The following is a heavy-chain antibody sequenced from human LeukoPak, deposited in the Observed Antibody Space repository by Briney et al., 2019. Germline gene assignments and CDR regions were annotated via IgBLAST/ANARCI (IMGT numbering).Heavy chain of an antibody. D-gene: IGHD4-17*01. J-gene: IGHJ4*02. CDR1: GFTFGSYA. V-gene: IGHV3-23*01. CDR3: AKDLRSGPDYGDNPNY. Sequence: GGSLRLSCAASGFTFGSYAMSWVRQIPGKGLEWVSALSARGGRTFYADSVNGRFTISRDNSKNTLYLQMNSLRAEDTAVYYCAKDLRSGPDYGDNPNYWGQGTLVTVSS. CDR2: LSARGGRT.